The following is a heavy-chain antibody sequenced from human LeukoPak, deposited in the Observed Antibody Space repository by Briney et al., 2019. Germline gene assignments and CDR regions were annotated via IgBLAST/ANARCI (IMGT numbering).Heavy chain of an antibody. D-gene: IGHD1-7*01. CDR1: GFTFSGYA. CDR2: ISTDGNDK. CDR3: ARKAQYNGHYPLDY. Sequence: PGGSLRLSCAASGFTFSGYAMHWVRQAPGKGLEWLTVISTDGNDKHYADSVKGRFTISRDSSKNTLFLQMNSLRAEDTALYFCARKAQYNGHYPLDYWGQGTLVTVSS. V-gene: IGHV3-30*04. J-gene: IGHJ4*02.